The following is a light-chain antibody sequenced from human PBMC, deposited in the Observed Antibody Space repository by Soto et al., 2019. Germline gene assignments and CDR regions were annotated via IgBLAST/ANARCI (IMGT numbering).Light chain of an antibody. Sequence: EIVITQSPDTLSVSPGERATLSCRASQTVTIHLAWYQQKPGQAPRLLIYGASTRATGIPARFSGSGSGTEFTLTISSLQSEDFAVYYCQQYNNWPLTFGGGTKVDIK. J-gene: IGKJ4*01. CDR2: GAS. CDR1: QTVTIH. CDR3: QQYNNWPLT. V-gene: IGKV3-15*01.